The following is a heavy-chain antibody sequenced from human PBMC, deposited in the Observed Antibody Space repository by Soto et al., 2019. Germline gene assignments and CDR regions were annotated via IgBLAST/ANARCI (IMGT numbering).Heavy chain of an antibody. Sequence: SVKVSCKASGGTFSSYAISWVRQAPGQGLEWMGGIIPIFGTANYAQKFQGRVTITADESTSTAYMELSSLRSEDTAVYYCASSGEGDIVVVPAAIRRQARFDYWGQGTLVTVSS. J-gene: IGHJ4*02. CDR2: IIPIFGTA. CDR3: ASSGEGDIVVVPAAIRRQARFDY. V-gene: IGHV1-69*13. CDR1: GGTFSSYA. D-gene: IGHD2-2*02.